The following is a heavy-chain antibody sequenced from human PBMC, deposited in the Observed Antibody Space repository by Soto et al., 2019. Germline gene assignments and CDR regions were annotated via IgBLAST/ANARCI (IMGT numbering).Heavy chain of an antibody. CDR2: ISGSGGST. J-gene: IGHJ4*02. D-gene: IGHD3-10*01. V-gene: IGHV3-23*01. CDR3: AKDGSYYNFFDY. Sequence: GALRLSCAASGFTFSSYAMSWVRQAPGKGLEWVSAISGSGGSTYYADSVKGRFTISRDNSKNTLYLQMNSLRAEDTAVYYCAKDGSYYNFFDYWGQGTLVTVSS. CDR1: GFTFSSYA.